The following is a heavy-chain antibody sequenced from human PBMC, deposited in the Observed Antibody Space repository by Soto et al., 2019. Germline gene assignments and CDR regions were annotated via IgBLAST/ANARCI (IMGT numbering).Heavy chain of an antibody. Sequence: SETLSLTCSVSGGSISSGDYYWSWIRQPPGKGLEWIGYIYYSGSTYYNPSLKSRVTISLDTSKNQFSLKLSSVTDADTDVYYCARFKYTSSSSWFEPWGQGTLVTVSA. CDR1: GGSISSGDYY. D-gene: IGHD6-6*01. CDR3: ARFKYTSSSSWFEP. J-gene: IGHJ5*02. CDR2: IYYSGST. V-gene: IGHV4-30-4*01.